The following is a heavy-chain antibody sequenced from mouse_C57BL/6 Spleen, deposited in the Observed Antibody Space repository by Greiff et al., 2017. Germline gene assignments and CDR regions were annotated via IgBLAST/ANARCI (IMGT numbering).Heavy chain of an antibody. CDR1: GYTFTSYW. V-gene: IGHV1-72*01. Sequence: QVQLKQPGAELVKPGASVKLSCKASGYTFTSYWMHWVKQRPGRGLEWIGRIDPNSGGTKYNEKFKSKATLTVDKPSSTAYMQLSSLTSEDSAVYDCARYGYDGSWFADWGQGTLVTVSA. D-gene: IGHD2-2*01. J-gene: IGHJ3*01. CDR3: ARYGYDGSWFAD. CDR2: IDPNSGGT.